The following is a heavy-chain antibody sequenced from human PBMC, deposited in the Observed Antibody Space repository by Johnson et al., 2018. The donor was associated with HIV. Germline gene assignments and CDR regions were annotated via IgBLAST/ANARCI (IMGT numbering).Heavy chain of an antibody. Sequence: QMLLVESGGGVVQPGKSLTLSCVGSGLSFSNFGIHWVRQAPGKGPEWVAVISYDGSNKYYADSVKGRFTISRDNSENTLYLQMNSLRAEDTAVYYCAKDEQWLNDAFDIWGQGTMVTVSS. D-gene: IGHD6-19*01. J-gene: IGHJ3*02. CDR2: ISYDGSNK. CDR1: GLSFSNFG. CDR3: AKDEQWLNDAFDI. V-gene: IGHV3-30*18.